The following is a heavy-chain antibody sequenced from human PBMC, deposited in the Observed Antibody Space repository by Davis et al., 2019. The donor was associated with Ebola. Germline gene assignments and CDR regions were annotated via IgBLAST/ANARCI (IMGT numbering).Heavy chain of an antibody. V-gene: IGHV3-69-1*01. Sequence: GESLKIPCAASEFTFSDYYMTWIRQAPGKGLEWISFISDTNAIYSADSVKGRFTISRDNAKNSLYLQMNSLRAEDTAMYYCARVHTSYGNAFDVWGRGTMVTVSS. CDR3: ARVHTSYGNAFDV. CDR1: EFTFSDYY. CDR2: ISDTNAI. D-gene: IGHD4-17*01. J-gene: IGHJ3*01.